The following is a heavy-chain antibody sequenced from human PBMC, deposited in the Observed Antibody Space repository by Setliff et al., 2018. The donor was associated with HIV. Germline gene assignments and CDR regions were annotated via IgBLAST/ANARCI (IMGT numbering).Heavy chain of an antibody. CDR1: GGSFTSRSYY. D-gene: IGHD6-19*01. V-gene: IGHV4-39*01. J-gene: IGHJ6*03. Sequence: SETLSLTCTVSGGSFTSRSYYWGWIRQPPGKGLEWIGSIFYSGITYYNPSLKSRVTISVDTSKNQFSLNLTSVTAADRAVYYCARVPGYSSGTSYMDVWGKGTTVTVSS. CDR2: IFYSGIT. CDR3: ARVPGYSSGTSYMDV.